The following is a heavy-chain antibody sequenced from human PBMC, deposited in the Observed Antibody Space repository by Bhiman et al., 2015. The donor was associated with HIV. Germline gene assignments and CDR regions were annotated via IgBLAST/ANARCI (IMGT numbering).Heavy chain of an antibody. CDR2: ISWNTVNI. Sequence: EVQLVESGGGLVQPGRSLRLSCAASGFTFDDYAMHWVRQAPGKGLEWVSGISWNTVNIDYADSVKGRFTISRDNAKNSLYLQMNSLRAEDTALYYCVKASHDFGGHFESWGHGTMVTVSS. V-gene: IGHV3-9*01. D-gene: IGHD4-23*01. J-gene: IGHJ4*01. CDR1: GFTFDDYA. CDR3: VKASHDFGGHFES.